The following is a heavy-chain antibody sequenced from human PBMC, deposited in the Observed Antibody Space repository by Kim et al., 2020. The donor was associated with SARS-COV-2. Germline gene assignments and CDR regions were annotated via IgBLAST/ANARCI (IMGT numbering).Heavy chain of an antibody. CDR3: TTARGGHY. D-gene: IGHD3-16*01. CDR1: GFTFSNAW. J-gene: IGHJ4*02. CDR2: SITKTDGGTT. Sequence: GGSLRLSCAASGFTFSNAWMNWVRQAPGNGLEWVGRSITKTDGGTTDYAAPVKGRFTIARDDSKNTLYLQMNSLKTEHTAICYCTTARGGHYWGQGTLVRVSS. V-gene: IGHV3-15*01.